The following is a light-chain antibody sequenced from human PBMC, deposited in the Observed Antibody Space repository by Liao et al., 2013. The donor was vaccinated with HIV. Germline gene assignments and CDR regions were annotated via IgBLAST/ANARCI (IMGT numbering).Light chain of an antibody. Sequence: SYELTQSSSVSVSPGQTARITCSGDVLAKKYARWFQQKPGQAPVVVIYKDSERPSGIPERFSGSSSGTTVTLTISGAQVEDEADYYCYSAADNNHHWVFGGGTEADRP. CDR3: YSAADNNHHWV. CDR2: KDS. J-gene: IGLJ3*02. CDR1: VLAKKY. V-gene: IGLV3-27*01.